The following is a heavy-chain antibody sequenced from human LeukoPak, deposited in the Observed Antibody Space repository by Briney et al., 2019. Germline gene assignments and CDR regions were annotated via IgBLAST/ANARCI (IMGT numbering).Heavy chain of an antibody. D-gene: IGHD4-23*01. V-gene: IGHV6-1*01. CDR3: ARSGGHDAFDI. CDR1: GDSVSSYSAA. CDR2: TYYRSKWYN. Sequence: SQTLSLTCAISGDSVSSYSAAWSWIRQSPSRGLEWQGRTYYRSKWYNDYAVSVKSRITSNPDTAKNQFSLQLTSVTPEDTAVYYCARSGGHDAFDIWGQGTMVTVSS. J-gene: IGHJ3*02.